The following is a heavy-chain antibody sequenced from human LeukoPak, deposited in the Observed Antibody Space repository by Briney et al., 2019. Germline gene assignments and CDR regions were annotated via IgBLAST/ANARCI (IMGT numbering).Heavy chain of an antibody. CDR2: IYYSGST. V-gene: IGHV4-59*01. D-gene: IGHD4-17*01. CDR3: ARTRDYGDYLYYYYGMDV. CDR1: GGSISSYY. J-gene: IGHJ6*02. Sequence: SETLSLTCTVSGGSISSYYWSWIRQPPGKGLEWIGYIYYSGSTNYSPSLKSRVTISVDTSKNQFSLKLSSVTAADTAVYYCARTRDYGDYLYYYYGMDVWGQGTTVTVSS.